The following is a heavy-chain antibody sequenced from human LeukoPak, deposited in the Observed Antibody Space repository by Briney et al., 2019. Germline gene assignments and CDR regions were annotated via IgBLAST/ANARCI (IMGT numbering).Heavy chain of an antibody. V-gene: IGHV3-72*01. J-gene: IGHJ4*02. CDR3: AREYSSGWYGGYYFDY. CDR1: GFTFSDHY. D-gene: IGHD6-19*01. CDR2: TRNKANSYTT. Sequence: GGSLRLSCAASGFTFSDHYMDWVRQAPGKGLEWVGRTRNKANSYTTEYAASVKGRFTISRDDSKNPLYLQMNSLKTEDTAVYYCAREYSSGWYGGYYFDYWGQGTLATVSS.